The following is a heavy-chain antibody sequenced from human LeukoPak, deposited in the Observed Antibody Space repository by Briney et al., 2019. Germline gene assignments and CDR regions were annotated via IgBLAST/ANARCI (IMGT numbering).Heavy chain of an antibody. Sequence: SETLSLTCTVSGGSISGYSWSWIRQPAGKGLEWIGHIYSSGTTNHNPSLKSRVTMSVDASKNQFSLRLTSVTAADTAVYYCARDQYYDILGYWGQGTLVTVSS. CDR2: IYSSGTT. V-gene: IGHV4-4*07. D-gene: IGHD3-9*01. J-gene: IGHJ4*02. CDR1: GGSISGYS. CDR3: ARDQYYDILGY.